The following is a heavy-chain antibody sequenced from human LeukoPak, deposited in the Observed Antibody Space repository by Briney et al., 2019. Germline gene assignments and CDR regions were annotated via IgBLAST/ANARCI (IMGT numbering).Heavy chain of an antibody. CDR3: ARDMTGGIWARATSFDY. D-gene: IGHD1-14*01. V-gene: IGHV1-2*02. Sequence: GASVKVSCKTSGYTFSAFYMHWVRQAPGQGPEWMGWINPDSGGSEYGQKFQGRVTFTSDTSSTTIYMEVRSLKSDDTAVYYCARDMTGGIWARATSFDYWGQGTLVTVSS. J-gene: IGHJ4*02. CDR1: GYTFSAFY. CDR2: INPDSGGS.